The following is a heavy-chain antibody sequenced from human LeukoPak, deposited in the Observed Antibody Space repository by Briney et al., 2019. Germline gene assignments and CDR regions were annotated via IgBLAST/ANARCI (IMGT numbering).Heavy chain of an antibody. CDR3: ARLRNYYGSGSYYNTQRGNYYYYMDV. Sequence: SETLSLTCTVSGYSISSGYYWGWIRQPPGKGLEWIGSIYCSGSTYYNPSLKSRVTISVDTSKNQFSLKLSSVTAADTAVYYCARLRNYYGSGSYYNTQRGNYYYYMDVWGKGTTVTISS. J-gene: IGHJ6*03. V-gene: IGHV4-38-2*02. D-gene: IGHD3-10*01. CDR1: GYSISSGYY. CDR2: IYCSGST.